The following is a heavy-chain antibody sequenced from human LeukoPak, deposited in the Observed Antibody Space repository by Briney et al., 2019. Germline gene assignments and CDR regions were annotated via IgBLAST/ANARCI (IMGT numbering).Heavy chain of an antibody. CDR3: ATQRGSYLWGTDFDY. CDR1: GYTFTGYY. CDR2: INPNSGDT. Sequence: ASVKVSCKASGYTFTGYYMHWVRQAPGRGLEWMGWINPNSGDTKYSQKFRGRVTMTRDTSIRTAYMELTRLRSDDTAVYYCATQRGSYLWGTDFDYWGQGTLVTVSS. D-gene: IGHD3-16*01. J-gene: IGHJ4*02. V-gene: IGHV1-2*02.